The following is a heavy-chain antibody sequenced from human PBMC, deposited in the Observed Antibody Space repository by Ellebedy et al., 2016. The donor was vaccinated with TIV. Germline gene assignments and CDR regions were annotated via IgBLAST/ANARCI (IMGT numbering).Heavy chain of an antibody. Sequence: PGGSLRLSCAASGFAFSTYWMSWVRQAPGKGLEWVANLKQEGTEKNYVDSVKGRFTISRDNAKNSVYLQMNSLGAEDKAVYYCARGRGWYPYFDYWGQGTLVTVSS. V-gene: IGHV3-7*01. J-gene: IGHJ4*02. CDR3: ARGRGWYPYFDY. CDR2: LKQEGTEK. CDR1: GFAFSTYW. D-gene: IGHD6-19*01.